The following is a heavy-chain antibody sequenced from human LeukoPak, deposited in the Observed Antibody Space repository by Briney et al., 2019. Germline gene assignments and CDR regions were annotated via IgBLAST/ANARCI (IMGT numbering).Heavy chain of an antibody. D-gene: IGHD3-22*01. J-gene: IGHJ4*02. Sequence: GGSLRLSCAASGFTFSSYWMNWARQAPGKGLEWVASINHNGNVNYYVDSVKGRFTISRDNSKNTLYLQMNSLRPEDTALYYCAKPNYYDSSGYVYYFDYWGQGTLVTVSS. CDR3: AKPNYYDSSGYVYYFDY. V-gene: IGHV3-7*01. CDR1: GFTFSSYW. CDR2: INHNGNVN.